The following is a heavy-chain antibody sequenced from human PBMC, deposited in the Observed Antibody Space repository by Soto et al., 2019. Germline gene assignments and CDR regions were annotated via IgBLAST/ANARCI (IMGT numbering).Heavy chain of an antibody. D-gene: IGHD6-19*01. CDR3: AKDRSSGWIQEDCFDY. CDR2: ISYDGSNK. J-gene: IGHJ4*02. V-gene: IGHV3-30*18. Sequence: QVQLVESGGGVVQPGRSLRLSCAASGFTFSSYGMHWVRQAPGKGLEWVAVISYDGSNKYYADSVKGRFTISRDNSKNTLYLQMNSLRAEDTAVYYCAKDRSSGWIQEDCFDYWGQGTLVTVSS. CDR1: GFTFSSYG.